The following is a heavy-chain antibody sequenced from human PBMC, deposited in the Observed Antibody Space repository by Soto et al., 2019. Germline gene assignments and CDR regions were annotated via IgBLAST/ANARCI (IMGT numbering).Heavy chain of an antibody. Sequence: PSETLSLTCAVYGGSFSGYYWSWIRQPPGKGLEWIGEINHSGSTNYNPSLKSRVTISVDTSKNQFSLKLSSVTAADTAVYYCASGIQQLASYFDSWGQGTLVPVSS. V-gene: IGHV4-34*01. D-gene: IGHD6-13*01. CDR1: GGSFSGYY. CDR3: ASGIQQLASYFDS. J-gene: IGHJ4*02. CDR2: INHSGST.